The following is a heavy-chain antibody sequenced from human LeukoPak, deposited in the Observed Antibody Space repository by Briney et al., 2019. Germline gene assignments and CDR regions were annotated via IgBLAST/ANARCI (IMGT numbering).Heavy chain of an antibody. J-gene: IGHJ6*04. CDR2: ISTSSSYI. CDR3: AELAITMIGGV. D-gene: IGHD3-10*02. CDR1: GFTFSYYS. V-gene: IGHV3-21*01. Sequence: SGGSLRLSCAASGFTFSYYSMNWVRQAPGKGLEWVSSISTSSSYIYYADSVKGRFTISRDNAKNSLYLQMNSLRAEDTSVYYCAELAITMIGGVWGKGTTVTISS.